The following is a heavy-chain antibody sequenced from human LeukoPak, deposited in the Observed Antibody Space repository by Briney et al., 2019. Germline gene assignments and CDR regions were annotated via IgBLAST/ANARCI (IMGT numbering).Heavy chain of an antibody. CDR3: AKDYGDYGGVMAFDI. V-gene: IGHV3-11*01. CDR2: ISDGGRPL. D-gene: IGHD4-23*01. CDR1: GFIFSDYY. J-gene: IGHJ3*02. Sequence: PGGSLRLSCAASGFIFSDYYMSWIRQAPGKGLEWVSFISDGGRPLHYADSVKGRFTISRDNAKNSLYLQMNSLRAEDTALYYCAKDYGDYGGVMAFDIWGQGTMVTVSS.